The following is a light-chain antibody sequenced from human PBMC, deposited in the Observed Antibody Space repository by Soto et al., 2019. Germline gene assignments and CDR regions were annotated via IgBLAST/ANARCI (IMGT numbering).Light chain of an antibody. J-gene: IGKJ2*01. CDR1: QSVSTNY. Sequence: EILLMQSPDTLSLSPGQRATLSCRAGQSVSTNYLAWYQQKLGQARRLVIYVASSRVAGVPDRFSGSGSGTDFTLTVSRLEPEDFAAFYCQQYVSSPPTFGQGTLLEIK. CDR3: QQYVSSPPT. CDR2: VAS. V-gene: IGKV3-20*01.